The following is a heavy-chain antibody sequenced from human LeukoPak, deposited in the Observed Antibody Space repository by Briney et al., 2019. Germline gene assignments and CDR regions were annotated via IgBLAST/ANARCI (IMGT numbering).Heavy chain of an antibody. J-gene: IGHJ5*02. Sequence: NSGGSLRLSCAASGFTFSTYSMSWVRQAPGKGLEWVSSISTSSSYVYYADSVKGRFTISRDNAKNSLYLQMNSLRAEDTAVYYCAREGCSSTSCPRGYNWFDPWGQGTLVTVSS. CDR1: GFTFSTYS. CDR3: AREGCSSTSCPRGYNWFDP. V-gene: IGHV3-21*01. D-gene: IGHD2-2*01. CDR2: ISTSSSYV.